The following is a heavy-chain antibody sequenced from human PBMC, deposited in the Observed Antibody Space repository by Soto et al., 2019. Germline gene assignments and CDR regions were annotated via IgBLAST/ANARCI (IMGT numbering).Heavy chain of an antibody. J-gene: IGHJ4*02. D-gene: IGHD1-1*01. CDR2: INESGST. Sequence: QVQLQQWGAGLVKPSETLSLSCAVYGQSFSGHSWAWIRQPPGKGLEWIGEINESGSTYYNPSLQSRVTISTYTSKNQFSLKLSSVSAADTAAYFCARGSGIVALPGELEDVNYDYWGQGTLVNVSS. V-gene: IGHV4-34*01. CDR3: ARGSGIVALPGELEDVNYDY. CDR1: GQSFSGHS.